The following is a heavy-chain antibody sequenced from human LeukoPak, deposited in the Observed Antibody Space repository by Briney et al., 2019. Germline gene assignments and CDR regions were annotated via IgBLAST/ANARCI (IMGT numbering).Heavy chain of an antibody. J-gene: IGHJ5*02. D-gene: IGHD6-13*01. V-gene: IGHV4-59*01. CDR1: GGSISSYY. CDR3: ARWSRAAAGTYNWFDP. Sequence: SETLSLTCTVSGGSISSYYWSWIRQPPGKGLEWIGYIYYSGSTNYNPSLKSRVTISVDTSKNQFSLKLSSVTAADTAVYYCARWSRAAAGTYNWFDPWGQGTLVTVSS. CDR2: IYYSGST.